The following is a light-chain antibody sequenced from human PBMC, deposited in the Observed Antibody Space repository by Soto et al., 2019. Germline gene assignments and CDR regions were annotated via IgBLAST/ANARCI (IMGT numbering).Light chain of an antibody. CDR1: QGIINY. CDR3: QQLCTYPPT. V-gene: IGKV1-9*01. J-gene: IGKJ3*01. CDR2: GAS. Sequence: IPLTQSPSSLSASMGDRVTITCRASQGIINYLAWYQQKPGKAPKLLIYGASTLQGGVPSRFSGSGSGTDFTLTVSRLQPEDLATYYCQQLCTYPPTFGPETKVDI.